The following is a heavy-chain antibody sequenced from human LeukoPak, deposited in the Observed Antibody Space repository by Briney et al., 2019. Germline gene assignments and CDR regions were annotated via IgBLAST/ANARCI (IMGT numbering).Heavy chain of an antibody. D-gene: IGHD6-6*01. Sequence: GASVKVSCKASGYTFTNYDISWVRQAPGQGLEWMGWISAYNGNTNYAQKLQDRVSMTTDTSTSTAYMELRSLRSDDTAAYYCARDRSSSDYWGQGTLVTVSS. CDR3: ARDRSSSDY. CDR2: ISAYNGNT. V-gene: IGHV1-18*01. CDR1: GYTFTNYD. J-gene: IGHJ4*02.